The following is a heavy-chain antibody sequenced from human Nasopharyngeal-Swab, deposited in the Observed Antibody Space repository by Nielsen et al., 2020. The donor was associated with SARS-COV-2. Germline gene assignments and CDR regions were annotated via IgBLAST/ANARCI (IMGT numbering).Heavy chain of an antibody. CDR2: ISSSSSTI. CDR1: GFTFSSYS. V-gene: IGHV3-48*02. D-gene: IGHD6-13*01. CDR3: ARDGIAAGLLEAWYYFDY. Sequence: GESLKISCAASGFTFSSYSMNWVRQAPGKGLEWVSYISSSSSTIYYADSVKGRFTISRDNAKNSLYVQMNSLRDEDTAVYYCARDGIAAGLLEAWYYFDYWGQGTLVTVSS. J-gene: IGHJ4*02.